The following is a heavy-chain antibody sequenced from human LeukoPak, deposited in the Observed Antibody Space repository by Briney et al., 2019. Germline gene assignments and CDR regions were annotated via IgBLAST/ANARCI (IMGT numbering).Heavy chain of an antibody. J-gene: IGHJ4*02. CDR1: GFTFSSYA. CDR3: VKLDTAMAIPPDFDY. CDR2: ISSNGGST. D-gene: IGHD5-18*01. V-gene: IGHV3-64D*06. Sequence: PGGSLRLSCSASGFTFSSYAMHWVRQAPGKGLEYVSAISSNGGSTYYADSVKGRFTITRDNFKNTLYLQMSSLRAEDTAVYYCVKLDTAMAIPPDFDYWGQGTLVTVSS.